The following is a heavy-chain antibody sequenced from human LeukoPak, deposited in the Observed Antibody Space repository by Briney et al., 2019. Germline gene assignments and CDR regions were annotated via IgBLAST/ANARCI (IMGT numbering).Heavy chain of an antibody. CDR1: GFTFRNYG. J-gene: IGHJ4*02. CDR3: AKIPPDDEAHFDFDC. D-gene: IGHD1-14*01. V-gene: IGHV3-30*02. CDR2: IRFDGSNE. Sequence: PGGSLRLSCAASGFTFRNYGMHWVRQAPGKGLEWVAFIRFDGSNEHYADSVKGRFTISRDNSKNTLSLQMNSLRVEDTALYYCAKIPPDDEAHFDFDCWGQGTLVTVSS.